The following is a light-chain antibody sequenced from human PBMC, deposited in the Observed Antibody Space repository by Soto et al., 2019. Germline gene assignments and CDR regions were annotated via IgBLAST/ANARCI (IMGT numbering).Light chain of an antibody. CDR2: DAS. J-gene: IGKJ5*01. Sequence: EIVLTQFPATLSLFPGETATLSCGASQTVGTYLAWYQQKPGQAPRLLISDASNRATGVPTRFSGSGSGTDFTLTISSLEPEDFAVHLCQQRKNWPRITFGQGTRLEIK. V-gene: IGKV3-11*01. CDR1: QTVGTY. CDR3: QQRKNWPRIT.